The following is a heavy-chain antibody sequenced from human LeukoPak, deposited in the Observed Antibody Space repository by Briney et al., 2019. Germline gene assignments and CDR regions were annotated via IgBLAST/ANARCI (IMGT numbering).Heavy chain of an antibody. CDR2: INDSGST. V-gene: IGHV4-34*01. CDR1: GGSFRGYY. Sequence: PSETLSLTCAVYGGSFRGYYWSWIRQPPGKGLEWIGGINDSGSTHYNTSLNSRVTISVDTSKNQVYLKLSSVTAADTAIYYCARGVSHRNFDWLFYWGQGTLVTVSS. J-gene: IGHJ4*02. D-gene: IGHD3-9*01. CDR3: ARGVSHRNFDWLFY.